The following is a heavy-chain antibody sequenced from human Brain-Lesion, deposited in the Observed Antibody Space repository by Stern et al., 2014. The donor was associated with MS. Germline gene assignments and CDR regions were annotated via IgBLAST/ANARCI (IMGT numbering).Heavy chain of an antibody. V-gene: IGHV1-24*01. CDR3: ATLSPGAGGNYYLHFDY. CDR1: GYTLTELS. Sequence: QVQLVQSGAEVKKPGASVKVSCKVPGYTLTELSMHWVRQAPRKGLEWMGGFDPEDGETIYAQKFQGRVTMPEDTSTDTAYMELSSLRSEDTAVYYCATLSPGAGGNYYLHFDYWGQGTLVTVSS. CDR2: FDPEDGET. D-gene: IGHD1-26*01. J-gene: IGHJ4*02.